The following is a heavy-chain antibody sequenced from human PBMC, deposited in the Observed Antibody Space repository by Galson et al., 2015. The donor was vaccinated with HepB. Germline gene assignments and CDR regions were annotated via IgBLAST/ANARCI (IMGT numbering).Heavy chain of an antibody. CDR3: AKAAVGWERQNFYYFVY. V-gene: IGHV3-30*18. Sequence: SLRLSCAASGFTFGRYAMHWARQTPGKGLEWVAVVSYEGSDKKYADSVKGRFTISRDSSKNILYLQMNSLRIEDTAVYYCAKAAVGWERQNFYYFVYWGQGTLVTVSS. J-gene: IGHJ4*02. CDR2: VSYEGSDK. CDR1: GFTFGRYA. D-gene: IGHD1-26*01.